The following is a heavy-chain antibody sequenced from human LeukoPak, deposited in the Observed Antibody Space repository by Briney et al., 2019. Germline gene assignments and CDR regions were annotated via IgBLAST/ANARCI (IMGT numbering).Heavy chain of an antibody. J-gene: IGHJ4*02. CDR2: ISWNSGSI. CDR3: AKGVYYDSSGYVDY. V-gene: IGHV3-9*01. Sequence: GGSLRPSCAASGFTFDDYAMHWVRQAPGKGLEWVSGISWNSGSIGYADSVKGRFTISRDNAKNSLYLQMNSLRAEDTALYYCAKGVYYDSSGYVDYWGQGTLVTVSS. D-gene: IGHD3-22*01. CDR1: GFTFDDYA.